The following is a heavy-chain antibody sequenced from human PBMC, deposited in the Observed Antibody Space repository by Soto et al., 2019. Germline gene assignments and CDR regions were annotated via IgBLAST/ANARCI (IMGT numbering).Heavy chain of an antibody. Sequence: SETLSLTCTVSGGSISSYYWSWIRQPPGKGLEWIGYIYYSGSTNYNPSLKSRVTISVDTSKNQFSLKLSSVTAADTAVYYCARQAYGSGSFYGMDVWGQGTTVTVSS. CDR2: IYYSGST. V-gene: IGHV4-59*01. J-gene: IGHJ6*02. CDR1: GGSISSYY. CDR3: ARQAYGSGSFYGMDV. D-gene: IGHD3-10*01.